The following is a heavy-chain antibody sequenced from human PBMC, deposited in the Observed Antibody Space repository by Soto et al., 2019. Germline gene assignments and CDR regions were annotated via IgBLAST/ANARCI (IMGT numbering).Heavy chain of an antibody. D-gene: IGHD4-4*01. CDR1: GGSISSGGYY. CDR2: IYYSGST. V-gene: IGHV4-31*03. J-gene: IGHJ6*03. Sequence: QVQLQESGPGLVKPSQTLSLTCTVSGGSISSGGYYWSWIRQHPGKGLEWIGHIYYSGSTYYNPSLKSRVTISVDTSKNQFSLKLSSVTAADTAVYYCARERLTTVTKSPNYYYYYYMDVWGKGTTVTVSS. CDR3: ARERLTTVTKSPNYYYYYYMDV.